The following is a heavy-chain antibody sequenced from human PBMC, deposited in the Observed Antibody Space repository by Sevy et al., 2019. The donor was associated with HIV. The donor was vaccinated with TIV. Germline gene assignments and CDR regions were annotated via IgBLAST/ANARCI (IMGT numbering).Heavy chain of an antibody. V-gene: IGHV3-7*01. CDR3: ARAIAAAAGF. CDR2: INQDGSTQ. D-gene: IGHD6-13*01. CDR1: GFTLNAYW. J-gene: IGHJ4*02. Sequence: GGSLRLSCAASGFTLNAYWMHWVRQAPGKGLEWLANINQDGSTQDYAASVKGRFTISRDNAKNLVYLQMNTMRPADTGLYYCARAIAAAAGFWGQGTLVTVSS.